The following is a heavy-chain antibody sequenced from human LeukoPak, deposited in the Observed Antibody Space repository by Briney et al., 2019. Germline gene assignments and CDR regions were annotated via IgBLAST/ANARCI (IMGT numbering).Heavy chain of an antibody. V-gene: IGHV1-24*01. CDR1: GYTLTELS. J-gene: IGHJ4*02. D-gene: IGHD1-26*01. CDR2: FDPEDGET. Sequence: ASVKLSCKVSGYTLTELSMHWVRQAPGKGLEWRGGFDPEDGETIYAQKFQGRVTMTEDTSTDTAYMELSSLRSEDTAVYYCATSTPSGSYYPAYLDYWGQGTLVTVSS. CDR3: ATSTPSGSYYPAYLDY.